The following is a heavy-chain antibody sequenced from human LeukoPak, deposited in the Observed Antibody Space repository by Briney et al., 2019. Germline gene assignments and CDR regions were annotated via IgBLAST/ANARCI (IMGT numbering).Heavy chain of an antibody. D-gene: IGHD5-18*01. CDR2: IYASGTT. V-gene: IGHV4-4*07. Sequence: SETLSLTCTVSGGSISSYYWSWIRQPAGKGLEWIGRIYASGTTDYNPAPKSRVTMSVDTSKIQFSLKLSSVTAADTAVYYCARAGGYSSVIIDYWGQGTLVTVSS. J-gene: IGHJ4*02. CDR3: ARAGGYSSVIIDY. CDR1: GGSISSYY.